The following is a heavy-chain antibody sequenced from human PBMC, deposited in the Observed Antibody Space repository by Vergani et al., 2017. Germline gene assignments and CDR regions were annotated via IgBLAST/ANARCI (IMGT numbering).Heavy chain of an antibody. CDR3: ARESEVAGIYGMDV. CDR1: GFTFSSYE. D-gene: IGHD2-15*01. J-gene: IGHJ6*02. V-gene: IGHV3-48*03. CDR2: ISSSGITI. Sequence: EVQLVESGGGLVQPGGSLRLSCAASGFTFSSYEMNWVRQAPGKGLEWVSYISSSGITIYYADAVKGRFTISSDNAKHSLYLQMNSLRAEDTAVYYCARESEVAGIYGMDVWGQGTTVTVSS.